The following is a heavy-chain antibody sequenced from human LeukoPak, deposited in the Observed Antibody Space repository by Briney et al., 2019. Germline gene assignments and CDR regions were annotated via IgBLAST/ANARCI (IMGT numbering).Heavy chain of an antibody. CDR3: AKDMGPESYYFDY. J-gene: IGHJ4*02. V-gene: IGHV3-9*01. CDR2: ISWNSGSI. D-gene: IGHD1-26*01. Sequence: PGGSLRLSCAASGFTFSDYWMHWVRQAPGKGLEWVSGISWNSGSIGYADSVKGRFTISRDNAKNSLYLQMNSLRAEDTALYYCAKDMGPESYYFDYWGQGTLVTVSS. CDR1: GFTFSDYW.